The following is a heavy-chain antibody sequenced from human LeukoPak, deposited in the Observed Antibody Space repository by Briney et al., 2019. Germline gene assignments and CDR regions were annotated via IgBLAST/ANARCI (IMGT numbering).Heavy chain of an antibody. D-gene: IGHD3-10*01. V-gene: IGHV3-53*01. J-gene: IGHJ4*02. CDR1: GFTVSNNY. CDR2: IYSGGST. CDR3: ATSSGTFDY. Sequence: PGGSLRLSCAATGFTVSNNYMSWVRQAPGRGLEWVSVIYSGGSTDYADSVKGRFTISRDNSKNTLFLQLNSLRAEDAAVYYCATSSGTFDYWGQGTLVTVSS.